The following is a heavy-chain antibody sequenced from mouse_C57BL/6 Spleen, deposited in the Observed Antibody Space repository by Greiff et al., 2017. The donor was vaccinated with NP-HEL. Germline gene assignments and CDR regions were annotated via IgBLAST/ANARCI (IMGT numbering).Heavy chain of an antibody. Sequence: VQLQQSGPVLVKPGASVKMSCKASGYTFTDYYMNWVKQSHGKSLEWIGVINPYNGGTSYNQKFKGKATLTVDKSSSTAYMELNSLTSEVSAVYYCAAVTTVVADAMDYRGQGTSVTVSS. CDR3: AAVTTVVADAMDY. CDR1: GYTFTDYY. D-gene: IGHD1-1*01. V-gene: IGHV1-19*01. J-gene: IGHJ4*01. CDR2: INPYNGGT.